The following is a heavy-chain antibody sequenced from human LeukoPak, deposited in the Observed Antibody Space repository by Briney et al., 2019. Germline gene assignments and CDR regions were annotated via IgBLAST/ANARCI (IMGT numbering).Heavy chain of an antibody. Sequence: PSETLSLTWTVSSGSISSRYYYWGWIRQTPGKGREGIGHNYFSGSTHNNPSAETRVTISVDTSKNQFSLKVSAVTAADTAVYYGASVDFPNDYGDYGWFDPWGQGTLVTVSS. CDR2: NYFSGST. CDR1: SGSISSRYYY. CDR3: ASVDFPNDYGDYGWFDP. J-gene: IGHJ5*02. V-gene: IGHV4-30-4*08. D-gene: IGHD4-17*01.